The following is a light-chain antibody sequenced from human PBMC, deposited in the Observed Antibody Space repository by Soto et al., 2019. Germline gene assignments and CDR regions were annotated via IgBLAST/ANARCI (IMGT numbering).Light chain of an antibody. CDR3: SSYTSSNTLI. CDR1: SSDVGGYNR. Sequence: QSALTQPPSVSGSPGQSVTISCSGTSSDVGGYNRVSWYQQPPGTAPKLVIFEVSNRPSGVPDRFSGSKSGNTASLAISGLRAEDEADYYCSSYTSSNTLIFGGGTKVTVL. V-gene: IGLV2-18*02. J-gene: IGLJ2*01. CDR2: EVS.